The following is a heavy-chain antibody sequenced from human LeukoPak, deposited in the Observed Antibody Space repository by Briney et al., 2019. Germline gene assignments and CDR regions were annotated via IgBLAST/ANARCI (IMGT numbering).Heavy chain of an antibody. J-gene: IGHJ6*03. V-gene: IGHV3-53*01. D-gene: IGHD3-10*01. Sequence: GESLRLSCAASGFSVSMKYMTWVRQAPGKGLEWVSVIFSGGTTYYADSVKGRFTVSRDNSKNMMYLQMNSLRAEDAAVYYCARFSGPGMQHYYYYMDVWGTGTTVVVSS. CDR3: ARFSGPGMQHYYYYMDV. CDR2: IFSGGTT. CDR1: GFSVSMKY.